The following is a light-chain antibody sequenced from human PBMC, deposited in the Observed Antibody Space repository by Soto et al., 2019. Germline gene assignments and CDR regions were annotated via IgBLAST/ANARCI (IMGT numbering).Light chain of an antibody. CDR2: DAS. V-gene: IGKV3-11*01. Sequence: EIRLTQTPPTLSLYPGERDIRSCRASQSVSSYLAWYQQKPGQAPRLLIYDASNRATGIPARFSGSGSGTDFTLTISCLEPEDFAVYYCQQRSNCPLTFGGGTKVDIK. J-gene: IGKJ4*01. CDR1: QSVSSY. CDR3: QQRSNCPLT.